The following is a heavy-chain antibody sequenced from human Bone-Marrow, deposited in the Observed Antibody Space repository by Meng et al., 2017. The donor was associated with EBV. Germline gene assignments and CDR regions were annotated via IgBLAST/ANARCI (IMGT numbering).Heavy chain of an antibody. Sequence: VRLVDVGGGLCKVGGSLRSSCAASGFTFSDYYMSWIRQGPGKGLEWVSYISSSGSTIYYADSVKGRFTISRDNAKNSLYLQMNSLRAEDTAVYYCARDGGYSSGWYGYWGQGTLVTVSS. J-gene: IGHJ4*02. CDR2: ISSSGSTI. V-gene: IGHV3-11*01. CDR3: ARDGGYSSGWYGY. D-gene: IGHD6-19*01. CDR1: GFTFSDYY.